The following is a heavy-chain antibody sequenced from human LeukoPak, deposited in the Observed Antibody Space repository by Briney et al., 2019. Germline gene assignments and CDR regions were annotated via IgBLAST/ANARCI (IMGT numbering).Heavy chain of an antibody. V-gene: IGHV4-59*01. Sequence: SETLSLTCTVSGGSISSYCWSWIRQPPGKGLEWIGCIYYSGSTNYNPSLKSRVTISVDTSKNQFSLKLSSVTAADTAVFFCAGGVADFWGGQFHFDHLGQGTLVTVSS. D-gene: IGHD3-3*01. CDR2: IYYSGST. CDR3: AGGVADFWGGQFHFDH. CDR1: GGSISSYC. J-gene: IGHJ4*02.